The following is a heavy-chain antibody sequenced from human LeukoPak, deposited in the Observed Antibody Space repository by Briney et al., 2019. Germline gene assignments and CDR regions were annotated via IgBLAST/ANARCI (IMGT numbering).Heavy chain of an antibody. CDR1: GFTFSSYG. CDR3: AGGLWDSSGYQFDY. D-gene: IGHD3-22*01. Sequence: GGSLRLSCAASGFTFSSYGMHWVRQAPGKGLEWVAVIWYDGSNKYYADSVKGRFTISRDNSKNTLYLQMNSLRAEDTAVYYCAGGLWDSSGYQFDYWGQGTLVTVSS. V-gene: IGHV3-33*01. J-gene: IGHJ4*02. CDR2: IWYDGSNK.